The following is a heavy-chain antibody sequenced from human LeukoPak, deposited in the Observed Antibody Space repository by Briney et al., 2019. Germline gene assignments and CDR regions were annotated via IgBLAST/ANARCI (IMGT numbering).Heavy chain of an antibody. CDR1: GGSFSGYY. CDR2: INHSGST. V-gene: IGHV4-34*01. CDR3: AVDYGSGSYY. J-gene: IGHJ4*02. D-gene: IGHD3-10*01. Sequence: SETLSLTCAVYGGSFSGYYWSWIRQPPGKGLEWIGEINHSGSTNYNPSLKSRVTISVDTSKNQFSLKLSSVTAADTAVYYCAVDYGSGSYYWGQGTLVTASS.